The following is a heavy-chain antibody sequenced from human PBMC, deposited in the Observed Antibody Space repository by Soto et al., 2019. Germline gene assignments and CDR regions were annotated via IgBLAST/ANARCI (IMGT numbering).Heavy chain of an antibody. Sequence: SETLSLTCGVYGGSFRNYYWIWVRQPPGKGLEWIGEVNHSGEATYNPSLQSRVSISLDTSNNHFSLKMTSVTAADTAIYFCARTTAVPNTLRSRYFFDYWGQGTLVTVSS. V-gene: IGHV4-34*01. CDR1: GGSFRNYY. CDR3: ARTTAVPNTLRSRYFFDY. J-gene: IGHJ4*02. D-gene: IGHD4-17*01. CDR2: VNHSGEA.